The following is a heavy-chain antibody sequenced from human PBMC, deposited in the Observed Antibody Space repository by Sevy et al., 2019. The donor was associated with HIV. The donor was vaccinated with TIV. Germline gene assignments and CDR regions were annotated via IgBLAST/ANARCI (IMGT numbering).Heavy chain of an antibody. CDR1: GYTFKTYG. CDR3: ARDKPQGVVIIPGSMWGGVDY. J-gene: IGHJ4*02. V-gene: IGHV1-18*01. D-gene: IGHD2-2*01. CDR2: ISAYSGDT. Sequence: ASVKVSCKTFGYTFKTYGISWVRQAPGHWLEWMGWISAYSGDTNFAQKFQGRVTMTTDTSTSTAYMELISLRSDDTAVYFCARDKPQGVVIIPGSMWGGVDYWGQGTVVTVSS.